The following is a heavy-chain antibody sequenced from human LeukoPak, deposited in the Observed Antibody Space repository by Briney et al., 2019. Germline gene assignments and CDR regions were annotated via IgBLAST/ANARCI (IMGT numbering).Heavy chain of an antibody. CDR2: ISSDGSRT. J-gene: IGHJ4*02. V-gene: IGHV3-74*01. Sequence: PGGSLRLSCAASGYTFSSSWMHWVRQAPGKGLVWVSRISSDGSRTSYADSVKGRFTISRDNAKNTLYLQMNSLRAEDTAVYYCARETAASGGIYFDYWGQGTLVTVSS. D-gene: IGHD3-10*01. CDR1: GYTFSSSW. CDR3: ARETAASGGIYFDY.